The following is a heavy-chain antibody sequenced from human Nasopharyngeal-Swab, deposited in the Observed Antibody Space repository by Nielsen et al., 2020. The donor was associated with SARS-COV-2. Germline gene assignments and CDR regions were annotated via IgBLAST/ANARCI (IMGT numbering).Heavy chain of an antibody. CDR3: AKRVAGKYYYMDV. CDR2: ISSDESTT. V-gene: IGHV3-74*01. J-gene: IGHJ6*03. Sequence: GGSLRLSCAASGFSFSIYWMHWVRQPPGKGLVWVSGISSDESTTTYADSVKGRFTISRDNSRNTLYLQLNSLRAEDTAIYYCAKRVAGKYYYMDVWGKGTTVTVSS. CDR1: GFSFSIYW. D-gene: IGHD3-10*01.